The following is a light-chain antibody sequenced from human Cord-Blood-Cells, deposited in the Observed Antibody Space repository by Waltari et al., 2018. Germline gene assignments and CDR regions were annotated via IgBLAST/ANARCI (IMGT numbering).Light chain of an antibody. J-gene: IGLJ3*02. Sequence: SSELTQDPAVSVALGQTVRITCQGDSLRSYYASWYQQKPGQAPVLVIYGTNNRPSGIPDRFSGSSSGNTASLTITGAQAEDEADYYCNSRDSSSNHLVFGGGTKLTVL. CDR1: SLRSYY. CDR3: NSRDSSSNHLV. V-gene: IGLV3-19*01. CDR2: GTN.